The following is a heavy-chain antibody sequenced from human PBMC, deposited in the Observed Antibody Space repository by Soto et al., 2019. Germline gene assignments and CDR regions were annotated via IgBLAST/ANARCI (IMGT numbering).Heavy chain of an antibody. J-gene: IGHJ4*02. Sequence: GASVKVSCKASGDPFSGYSISWVRQAPGQRLEWMGGIIPLYGSTNYAQKFQGRVTITRDTSTSTVYMELSGLRSEDTAVYSCARDLGFGLSDYWGQGTLVTVSS. CDR1: GDPFSGYS. D-gene: IGHD3-10*01. V-gene: IGHV1-69*05. CDR2: IIPLYGST. CDR3: ARDLGFGLSDY.